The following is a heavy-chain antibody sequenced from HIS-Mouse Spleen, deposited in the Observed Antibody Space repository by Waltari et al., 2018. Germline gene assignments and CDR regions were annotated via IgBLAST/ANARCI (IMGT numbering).Heavy chain of an antibody. D-gene: IGHD6-13*01. Sequence: QLQLQESGPGLVTPSETLSLTCPVPGGSISSSSYDWGWIRQPPGKGLAWIGRIYYSGSTYYNPSLKSRVTISVDTSKNQFSLKLSSVTAADTAVYYCAREIPYSSSWYDWYFDLWGRGTLVTVSS. CDR3: AREIPYSSSWYDWYFDL. J-gene: IGHJ2*01. CDR2: IYYSGST. CDR1: GGSISSSSYD. V-gene: IGHV4-39*07.